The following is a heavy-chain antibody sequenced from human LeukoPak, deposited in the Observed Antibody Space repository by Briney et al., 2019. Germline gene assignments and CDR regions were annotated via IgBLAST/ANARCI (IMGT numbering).Heavy chain of an antibody. CDR2: IYDRGPA. Sequence: PSQTLSLTCTVSGYAITSGGFSWNWIRQPPGKGLEWIGCIYDRGPAYYNPSLKSRFTISVDRPKNQFFLNVTSLTAADTAVYYCARSRQASGLFNSWGQETLVVVSS. J-gene: IGHJ5*01. D-gene: IGHD3-10*01. V-gene: IGHV4-30-2*01. CDR3: ARSRQASGLFNS. CDR1: GYAITSGGFS.